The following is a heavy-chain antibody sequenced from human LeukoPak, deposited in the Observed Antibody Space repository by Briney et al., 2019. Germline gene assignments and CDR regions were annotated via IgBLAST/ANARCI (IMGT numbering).Heavy chain of an antibody. V-gene: IGHV5-51*01. CDR3: ARAIAVAGTFAFDI. D-gene: IGHD6-19*01. Sequence: GESLKIYCKGSGYSFNSYWIGWVRQLPGTGLEWMGIIYPGDSDTRYSPSFQGQVTISADKSISTAYLQWSSLKASDTAIYYCARAIAVAGTFAFDIWGQRTMVTVSS. J-gene: IGHJ3*02. CDR2: IYPGDSDT. CDR1: GYSFNSYW.